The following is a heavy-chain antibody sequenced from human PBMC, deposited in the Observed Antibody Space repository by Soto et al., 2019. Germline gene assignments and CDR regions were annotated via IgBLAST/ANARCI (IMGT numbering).Heavy chain of an antibody. J-gene: IGHJ6*02. CDR1: GFTFSSYA. D-gene: IGHD3-3*01. V-gene: IGHV3-30-3*01. Sequence: VGSLRLSCAASGFTFSSYAMHWVRQAPGKGLEWVAVISYDGSNKYCADSVKGRFTISRDNSKNTLYLQMNSLRAEDTAVYYCARDGSEFWSGPYYYGMDVWGQGTTVT. CDR3: ARDGSEFWSGPYYYGMDV. CDR2: ISYDGSNK.